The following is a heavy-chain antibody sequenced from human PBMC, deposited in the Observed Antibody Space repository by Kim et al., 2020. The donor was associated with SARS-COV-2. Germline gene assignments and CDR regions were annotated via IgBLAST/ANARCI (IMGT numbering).Heavy chain of an antibody. CDR1: GFTFSSYS. D-gene: IGHD1-26*01. CDR2: VSSDGSEK. J-gene: IGHJ4*02. Sequence: GGSLRLSCAASGFTFSSYSIHWVRQAPGKGLEWVAVVSSDGSEKYYADSMKGRFTISRDNSKNTVSVQMNSLRTEDTAVYYCAREFLAGSYFGYWGQGTLVTVSS. CDR3: AREFLAGSYFGY. V-gene: IGHV3-30*04.